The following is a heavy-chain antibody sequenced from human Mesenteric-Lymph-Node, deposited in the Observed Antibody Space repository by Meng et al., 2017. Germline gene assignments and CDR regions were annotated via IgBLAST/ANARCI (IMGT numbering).Heavy chain of an antibody. CDR1: GFTFSSYE. V-gene: IGHV3-21*01. CDR2: ISSSSSYI. D-gene: IGHD3-22*01. CDR3: ARDRPDSSGYYYNY. Sequence: GESLKISCAASGFTFSSYEMNWVRQAPGKGLEWVSSISSSSSYIYYADSVKGRFTISRDNAKNSLYLQMNSLRAEDTAVYYCARDRPDSSGYYYNYWGQGTLVTVSS. J-gene: IGHJ4*02.